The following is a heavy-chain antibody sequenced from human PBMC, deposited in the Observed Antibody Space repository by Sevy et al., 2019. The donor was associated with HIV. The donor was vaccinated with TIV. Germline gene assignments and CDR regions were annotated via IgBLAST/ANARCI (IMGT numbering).Heavy chain of an antibody. J-gene: IGHJ6*03. CDR2: ISYDGSNK. Sequence: GGSLRLSCAASGFTFSSYAMHWVRQAPGKGLEWVAVISYDGSNKYYADSVKGRFTISRDNSKNTLYLQMNSLRAEDTAVYYRARDSPIMITFGGVKSYYYYMDVWGKGTTVTVSS. CDR3: ARDSPIMITFGGVKSYYYYMDV. D-gene: IGHD3-16*01. V-gene: IGHV3-30-3*01. CDR1: GFTFSSYA.